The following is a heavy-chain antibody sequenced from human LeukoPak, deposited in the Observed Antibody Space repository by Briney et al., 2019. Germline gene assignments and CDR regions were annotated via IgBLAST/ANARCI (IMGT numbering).Heavy chain of an antibody. CDR1: GFTFSSYA. CDR3: VREDTPATANY. CDR2: ISGSGGST. V-gene: IGHV3-23*01. Sequence: GGSLRLSCAASGFTFSSYAMSWVRQAPGKGLEWVSAISGSGGSTYYADSVKGRFTISRDNSKDTLFLQMHSLRPWDTAVYYCVREDTPATANYWGQGTLVTISS. J-gene: IGHJ4*02. D-gene: IGHD2-21*02.